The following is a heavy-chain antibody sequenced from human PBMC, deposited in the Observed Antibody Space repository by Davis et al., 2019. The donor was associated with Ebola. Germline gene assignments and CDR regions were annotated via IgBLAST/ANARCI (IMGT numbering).Heavy chain of an antibody. J-gene: IGHJ4*02. CDR2: INHIGST. D-gene: IGHD1-1*01. Sequence: SETLSLTCAVYGGSFSGYYWSWIRQPPGKGLEWIGEINHIGSTNYNPSLKSRVTISVDTSKNQFSLKLSSVTAADTAVYYCARHSVPYYFDYWGQGTLVTVSS. CDR1: GGSFSGYY. V-gene: IGHV4-34*01. CDR3: ARHSVPYYFDY.